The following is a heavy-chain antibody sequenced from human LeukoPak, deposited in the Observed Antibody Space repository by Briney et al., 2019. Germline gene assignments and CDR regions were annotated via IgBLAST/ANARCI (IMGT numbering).Heavy chain of an antibody. J-gene: IGHJ4*02. CDR1: GFTFSSYE. CDR3: ARGSYYDSSGYSTHLFGY. V-gene: IGHV3-48*03. D-gene: IGHD3-22*01. Sequence: GGSLRLSCAASGFTFSSYEMNWVRQAPGKGLEWVSYISSSGSTIYYADSVKGRFTISRDNSKNTLYLQMGSLRAEDMAVYYCARGSYYDSSGYSTHLFGYWGQGTLVTVSS. CDR2: ISSSGSTI.